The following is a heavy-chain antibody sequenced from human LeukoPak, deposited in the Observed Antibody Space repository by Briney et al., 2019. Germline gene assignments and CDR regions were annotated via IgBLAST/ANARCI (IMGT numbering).Heavy chain of an antibody. J-gene: IGHJ3*01. CDR1: GFTLSRYP. V-gene: IGHV3-30*04. D-gene: IGHD2/OR15-2a*01. CDR3: AREPFGPNIFDF. Sequence: GGSLRLSCAASGFTLSRYPLHWVRQAPAKGLEWVAIISSDGANQYYADSVKGRFTISRDSSKNTIYLQMNSLRTADTAVYYCAREPFGPNIFDFWGQGTVVSVPS. CDR2: ISSDGANQ.